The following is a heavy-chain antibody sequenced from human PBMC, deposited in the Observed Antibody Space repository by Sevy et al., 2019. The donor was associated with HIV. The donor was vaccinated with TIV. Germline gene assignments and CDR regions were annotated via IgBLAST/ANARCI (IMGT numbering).Heavy chain of an antibody. CDR2: LNPNSGGT. J-gene: IGHJ6*02. Sequence: ASVKVSCKASGYSFMSFYLHWVRQAPRQGLEWVGRLNPNSGGTNFAQKFQGRVSMTLDTSINTANMELFRLTSDDTAVYYCEVTADVWGVWGQGTAVTVSS. D-gene: IGHD5-18*01. CDR3: EVTADVWGV. V-gene: IGHV1-2*06. CDR1: GYSFMSFY.